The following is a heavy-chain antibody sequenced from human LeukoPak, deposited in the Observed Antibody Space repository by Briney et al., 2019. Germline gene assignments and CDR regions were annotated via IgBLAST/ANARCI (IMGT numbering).Heavy chain of an antibody. CDR1: GGSISSYY. CDR2: IYYSGST. V-gene: IGHV4-59*08. CDR3: ARCYGSGSYYYYYGMDV. J-gene: IGHJ6*02. Sequence: SETLSLTCTVSGGSISSYYWSWIRQPPGKGLEWIGYIYYSGSTNYNPSLKSRVTISVDTSKNQFSLKLSSVTAADTAVYYCARCYGSGSYYYYYGMDVWGQGTTVTVSS. D-gene: IGHD3-10*01.